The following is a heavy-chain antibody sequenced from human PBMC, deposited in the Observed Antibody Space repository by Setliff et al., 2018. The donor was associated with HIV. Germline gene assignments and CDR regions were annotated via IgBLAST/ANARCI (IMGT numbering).Heavy chain of an antibody. J-gene: IGHJ3*01. Sequence: GGSLRLSCVPSGFTFGGFAMSWVRQAPGRGLEWVSAITGSGGNTYYADSVKGRFTISRDNSKNTLYLQMNSLRAEDTAVYYCAKDLRWLQSPLSNAFDVWGQGTMVTVSS. V-gene: IGHV3-23*01. CDR1: GFTFGGFA. CDR2: ITGSGGNT. D-gene: IGHD5-12*01. CDR3: AKDLRWLQSPLSNAFDV.